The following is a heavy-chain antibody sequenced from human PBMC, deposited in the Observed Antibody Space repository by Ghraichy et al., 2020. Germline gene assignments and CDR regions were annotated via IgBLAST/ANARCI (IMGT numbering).Heavy chain of an antibody. CDR2: INPNSGGT. V-gene: IGHV1-2*06. Sequence: ASVKVSCKASGYTFTGYYMHWVRQAPGQGLEWMGRINPNSGGTNYAQKIQGRVTMTRDTSISTAYMELSRLRSDDTAVYYCARGITMVRGVIITSDAFDIWGQGTMVTVSS. CDR1: GYTFTGYY. J-gene: IGHJ3*02. D-gene: IGHD3-10*01. CDR3: ARGITMVRGVIITSDAFDI.